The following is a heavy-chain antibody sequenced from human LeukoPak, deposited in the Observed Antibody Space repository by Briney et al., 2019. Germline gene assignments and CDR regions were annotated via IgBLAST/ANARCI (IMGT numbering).Heavy chain of an antibody. J-gene: IGHJ6*03. CDR3: ARGRVSSSTWYSTYYYFFYMDF. CDR2: VDHTGST. D-gene: IGHD4-11*01. Sequence: SETLSLTCTVSDDSITMYYWTWIRQPPGKGLEWIGYVDHTGSTKFNPSLNGRVSISRDTSNNFFSLRLRSVTAADTAVYFCARGRVSSSTWYSTYYYFFYMDFWGKGTTVTISS. V-gene: IGHV4-59*01. CDR1: DDSITMYY.